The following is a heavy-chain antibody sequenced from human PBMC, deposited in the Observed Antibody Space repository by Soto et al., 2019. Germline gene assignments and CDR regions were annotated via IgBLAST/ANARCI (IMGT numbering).Heavy chain of an antibody. D-gene: IGHD1-26*01. CDR1: GASIRSTDYY. Sequence: PSETLSLTCTVSGASIRSTDYYWSWIRQAPGKGLEWIGYVYYTGSTYYNPSLMSRLTISVDTSKNQFSLKLTSVTAADTAMYYCARHYSGSYYSHWFDPWGQGTLVTVSS. CDR3: ARHYSGSYYSHWFDP. J-gene: IGHJ5*02. V-gene: IGHV4-30-4*02. CDR2: VYYTGST.